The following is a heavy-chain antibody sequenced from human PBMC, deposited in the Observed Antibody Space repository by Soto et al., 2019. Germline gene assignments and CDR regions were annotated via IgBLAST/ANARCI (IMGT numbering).Heavy chain of an antibody. J-gene: IGHJ1*01. Sequence: EVQLVESGGGLVQPGRSLRLSCAASGFTFDDYAMHWVRQVPGKGLEWVSGINWTSGSIGYGDSVKGRFAISRDNDKNSLHLQMNSRSAEDTAFYYCVKDESINWYSGHFRHWGQGTLVTVSS. CDR2: INWTSGSI. V-gene: IGHV3-9*01. D-gene: IGHD6-13*01. CDR1: GFTFDDYA. CDR3: VKDESINWYSGHFRH.